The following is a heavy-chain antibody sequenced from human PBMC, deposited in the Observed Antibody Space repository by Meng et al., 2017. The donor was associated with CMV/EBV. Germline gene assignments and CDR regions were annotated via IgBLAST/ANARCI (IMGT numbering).Heavy chain of an antibody. CDR1: GFTFSSYS. J-gene: IGHJ4*02. V-gene: IGHV3-21*01. CDR3: ARLTYYDSSGFDY. CDR2: ISSSSSYI. D-gene: IGHD3-22*01. Sequence: GGSLRLSCAASGFTFSSYSMNWVRQAPGKGLEWVSSISSSSSYIYYADSAKGRFTISRDNAKNSLYLQMNSLRAEDTAVYYCARLTYYDSSGFDYWGQGTLVTVSS.